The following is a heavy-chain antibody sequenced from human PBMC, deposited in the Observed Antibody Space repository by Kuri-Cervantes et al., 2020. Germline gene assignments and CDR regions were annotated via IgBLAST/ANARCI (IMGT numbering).Heavy chain of an antibody. V-gene: IGHV4-34*01. CDR1: DGSFSGSS. CDR3: ARTGYCSSTSCYVRAYYYYMDV. J-gene: IGHJ6*03. D-gene: IGHD2-2*01. CDR2: MNHRGST. Sequence: SETLSLTCAVYDGSFSGSSWTWIRQPAGKGLEWIGEMNHRGSTNYNPSLKSRVTISVDTSKNQFSLKLSSVTASDTAVYYCARTGYCSSTSCYVRAYYYYMDVWGKGTTVTVSS.